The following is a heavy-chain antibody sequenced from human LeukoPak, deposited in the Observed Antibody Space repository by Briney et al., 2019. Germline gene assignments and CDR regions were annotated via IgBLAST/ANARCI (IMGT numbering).Heavy chain of an antibody. CDR2: ISGSGGST. CDR1: GFTFSSYA. CDR3: AKLEGSSWDYYYYYMDV. Sequence: GGSLRLSCAASGFTFSSYAMSWVRQAPGKGLEWVSAISGSGGSTYYADSVKGRFTISRDNSKNTLYLQMNRLRAEDTAVYYCAKLEGSSWDYYYYYMDVWGKGTTVTVSS. D-gene: IGHD6-13*01. V-gene: IGHV3-23*01. J-gene: IGHJ6*03.